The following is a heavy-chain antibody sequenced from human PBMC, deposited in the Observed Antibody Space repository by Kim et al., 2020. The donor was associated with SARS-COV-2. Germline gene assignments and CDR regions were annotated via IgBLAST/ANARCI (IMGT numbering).Heavy chain of an antibody. J-gene: IGHJ4*02. CDR3: VRGFDY. Sequence: YHMASPNYNPALKSRVTRSVDTSTNPFSLKLRSVTAADTAVYYCVRGFDYWGQGTLVTVSS. V-gene: IGHV4-59*09. CDR2: YHMASP.